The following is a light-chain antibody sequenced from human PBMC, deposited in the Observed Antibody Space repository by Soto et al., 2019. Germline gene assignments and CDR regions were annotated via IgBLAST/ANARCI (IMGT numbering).Light chain of an antibody. CDR3: QSYDSSLSGYV. Sequence: QSALTQPPSVSGAPGQRVTISCTGSSPNIGAGYDVHWYQQLPGTAPKLLIYGNSNRPSGVPDRFSGSKSGTSASLAITGLQAEDEADYYCQSYDSSLSGYVFGTGTKATVL. CDR2: GNS. CDR1: SPNIGAGYD. J-gene: IGLJ1*01. V-gene: IGLV1-40*01.